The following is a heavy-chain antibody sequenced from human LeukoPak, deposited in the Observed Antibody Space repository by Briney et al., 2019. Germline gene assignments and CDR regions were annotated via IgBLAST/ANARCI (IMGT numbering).Heavy chain of an antibody. J-gene: IGHJ3*02. V-gene: IGHV1-69*04. CDR3: ARDSVFDI. CDR2: IIPILGIA. Sequence: SVKVSCKASGGTFSSYAISWVRQAPGQGLEWMGRIIPILGIANYAQKFQGRVTITRDTSASTAYMELSSLRSEDTAVYYCARDSVFDIWGQGTMVTVSS. CDR1: GGTFSSYA.